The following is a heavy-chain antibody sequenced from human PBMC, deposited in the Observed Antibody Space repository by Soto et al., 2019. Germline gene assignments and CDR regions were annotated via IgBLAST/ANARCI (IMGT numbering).Heavy chain of an antibody. Sequence: PGGSMRLSCAASGFTFSSYAMSWVRQAPGKGLEWVSAISGSGGSTYYADSVKGRFTISRDNSKNTLYLQMNSLRAEDTAVYYCAKVGGYSSSWSKFDYWGQGTLVTVSS. V-gene: IGHV3-23*01. D-gene: IGHD6-13*01. CDR2: ISGSGGST. CDR3: AKVGGYSSSWSKFDY. J-gene: IGHJ4*02. CDR1: GFTFSSYA.